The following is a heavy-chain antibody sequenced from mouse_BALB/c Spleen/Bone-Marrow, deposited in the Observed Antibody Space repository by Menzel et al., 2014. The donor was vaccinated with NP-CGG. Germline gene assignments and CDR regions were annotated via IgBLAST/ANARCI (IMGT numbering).Heavy chain of an antibody. CDR2: ISDGGSYT. CDR3: ARDHYCGRSFSWFAY. J-gene: IGHJ3*01. Sequence: EVNLVESGGGLVKPGGSLKLSCAASGFTFSDYYMYWVRQTPEKRLEWVATISDGGSYTYYPDSVKGRFTISRDNAKNNLYLQMSSLKSEDTAMYYCARDHYCGRSFSWFAYWGQGTLVTVSA. CDR1: GFTFSDYY. V-gene: IGHV5-4*02. D-gene: IGHD1-1*01.